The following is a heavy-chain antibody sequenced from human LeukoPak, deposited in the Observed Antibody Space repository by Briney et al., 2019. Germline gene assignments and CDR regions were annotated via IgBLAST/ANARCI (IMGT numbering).Heavy chain of an antibody. CDR2: IWYDGSNK. Sequence: SGGSLRLSCAASGFTFSSYGTHWVRQAPGKGLEWVAVIWYDGSNKYYADSVKGRFTISRDNSKNTLYLQMNSLRAEDTAVYYCARAVYSSGWYNWFDPWGQGTLVTVSS. D-gene: IGHD6-19*01. CDR3: ARAVYSSGWYNWFDP. V-gene: IGHV3-33*01. CDR1: GFTFSSYG. J-gene: IGHJ5*02.